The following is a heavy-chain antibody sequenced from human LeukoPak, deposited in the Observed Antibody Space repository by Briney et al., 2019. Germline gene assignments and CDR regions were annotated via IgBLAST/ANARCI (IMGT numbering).Heavy chain of an antibody. CDR1: GGTFSSYA. J-gene: IGHJ4*02. V-gene: IGHV1-69*13. CDR2: IIPIFGTA. Sequence: SVKVSCKASGGTFSSYAISWVRQAPGQGLEWMGGIIPIFGTANYAQKFQGRVTITADESTSTAYMELSSLRSEDTAVYYCARTYYYDSSGYYPGQHFDYWGQGTLVTVSS. D-gene: IGHD3-22*01. CDR3: ARTYYYDSSGYYPGQHFDY.